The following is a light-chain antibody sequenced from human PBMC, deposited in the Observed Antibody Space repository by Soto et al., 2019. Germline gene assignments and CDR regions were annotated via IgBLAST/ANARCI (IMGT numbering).Light chain of an antibody. J-gene: IGKJ5*01. CDR2: DAS. CDR1: QSISSW. Sequence: DIQMTQSPSTLSASVGDRVTITCRASQSISSWLAWYQQKPGKAPKLLIYDASSLESGAPSRFSGSGSGTGFTLTINSLQPEDFATYYCQQSYGTPGTFGQGTRLEIK. CDR3: QQSYGTPGT. V-gene: IGKV1-5*01.